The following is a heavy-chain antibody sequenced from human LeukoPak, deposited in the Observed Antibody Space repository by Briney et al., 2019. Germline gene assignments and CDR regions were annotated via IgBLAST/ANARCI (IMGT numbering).Heavy chain of an antibody. CDR1: GFTFSSYW. CDR2: IKQDGSEK. D-gene: IGHD2-2*01. Sequence: GGSLRLSCAASGFTFSSYWMSWVRQAPGKGLEWVANIKQDGSEKYYVDSVKGRFTISRDNAKNSLYLQMNSLRAEDTAVYYCSRGSLSLESLQKVVYFDYWGQGTLVTVSS. J-gene: IGHJ4*02. CDR3: SRGSLSLESLQKVVYFDY. V-gene: IGHV3-7*01.